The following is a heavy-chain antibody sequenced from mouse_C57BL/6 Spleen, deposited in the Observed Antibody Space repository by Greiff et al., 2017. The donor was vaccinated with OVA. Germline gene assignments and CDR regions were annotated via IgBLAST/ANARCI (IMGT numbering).Heavy chain of an antibody. CDR2: ISYDGSN. CDR1: GYSITSGYY. J-gene: IGHJ4*01. CDR3: AREYDYDVAMDY. D-gene: IGHD2-4*01. Sequence: EVKLMESGPGLVKPSQSLSLTCSVTGYSITSGYYWNWIRQFPGNKLEWMGYISYDGSNNYNPSLKNRISITRDTSKNQFFLKLNSVTTEDTATYYCAREYDYDVAMDYWGQGTSVTVSS. V-gene: IGHV3-6*01.